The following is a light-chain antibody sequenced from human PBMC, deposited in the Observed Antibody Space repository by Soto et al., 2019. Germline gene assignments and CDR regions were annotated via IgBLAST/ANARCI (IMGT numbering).Light chain of an antibody. CDR3: QQRSNWPIT. CDR2: DAS. V-gene: IGKV3-11*01. CDR1: QSVSSY. J-gene: IGKJ5*01. Sequence: EIVLTQSPATLSLSPGERATLSCRASQSVSSYLAWYQQKPGQAPRLLIYDASNRATGIPARFSGSGSGTDFTLTISSLEPEDFAVYYFQQRSNWPITFGQWTRLESK.